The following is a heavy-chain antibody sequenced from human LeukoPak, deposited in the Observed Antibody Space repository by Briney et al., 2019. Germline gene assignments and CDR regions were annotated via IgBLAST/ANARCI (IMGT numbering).Heavy chain of an antibody. CDR3: TTMYYYDSSGTLSLNY. CDR2: IRSKTVGGTT. CDR1: GFTFSNAW. D-gene: IGHD3-22*01. J-gene: IGHJ4*02. Sequence: GGSLRLSCAASGFTFSNAWMSWVRQAPGKGLEWVGRIRSKTVGGTTDYAAPVKGRFTLSRDDSKNTLYLQMNSLKTEDTAVYYCTTMYYYDSSGTLSLNYWGQGTLVTVSS. V-gene: IGHV3-15*01.